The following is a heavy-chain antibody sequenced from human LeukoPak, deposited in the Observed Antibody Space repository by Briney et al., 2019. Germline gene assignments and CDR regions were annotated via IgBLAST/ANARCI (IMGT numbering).Heavy chain of an antibody. Sequence: GGSLRLSCAASGFTFDDYGMSWVRQAPGKGLEWVSGINWNGGSTGYADSVKGRFTISRDNAKNSLYLQMNSLRAEDTALYHCARAPDEYVWGSYSKGSNYYMDVWGKGTTVTVSS. CDR3: ARAPDEYVWGSYSKGSNYYMDV. CDR2: INWNGGST. CDR1: GFTFDDYG. J-gene: IGHJ6*03. V-gene: IGHV3-20*01. D-gene: IGHD3-16*01.